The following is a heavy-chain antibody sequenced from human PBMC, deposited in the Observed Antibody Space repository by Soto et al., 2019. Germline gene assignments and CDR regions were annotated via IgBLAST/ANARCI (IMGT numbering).Heavy chain of an antibody. V-gene: IGHV3-33*01. CDR2: IWYDGSNK. Sequence: QVQLVESGGGVVQPGRSLRLSCAASGFTFSSYGMHWVRQAPGKGLEWVAGIWYDGSNKYYADSVKGRFTISRDNSKNTLYLQMNSLRAEDTAVYYCARGGFCSGGSCYLYYYYYMDVWGKGTTVTVSS. D-gene: IGHD2-15*01. CDR3: ARGGFCSGGSCYLYYYYYMDV. J-gene: IGHJ6*03. CDR1: GFTFSSYG.